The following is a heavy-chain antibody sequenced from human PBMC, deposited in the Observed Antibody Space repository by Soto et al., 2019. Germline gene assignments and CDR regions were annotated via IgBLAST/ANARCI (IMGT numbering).Heavy chain of an antibody. Sequence: DVQLVESGGTLVQPGGSMRLSCAASGFTFSTYWMNWVRQVPGKGLVWLAGMKSDGTITNYEDSVKGRFTISRDNVKSTLSRQMNVLRGEDTADYYCTRLSGDHVAYFSYGMGVVGRGTTVTGSS. J-gene: IGHJ6*02. CDR1: GFTFSTYW. CDR2: MKSDGTIT. D-gene: IGHD2-21*01. V-gene: IGHV3-74*01. CDR3: TRLSGDHVAYFSYGMGV.